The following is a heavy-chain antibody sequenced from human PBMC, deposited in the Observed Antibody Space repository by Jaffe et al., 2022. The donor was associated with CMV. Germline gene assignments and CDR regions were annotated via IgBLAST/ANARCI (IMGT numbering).Heavy chain of an antibody. Sequence: EVQLVESGGGLVKPGGSLRLSCAASGFTFSSYSMNWVRQAPGKGLEWVSSISSSSSYIYYADSVKGRFTISRDNAKNSLYLQMNSLRAEDTAVYYCAREGGEYSYYFDYWGQGTLVTVSS. D-gene: IGHD3-16*01. CDR1: GFTFSSYS. J-gene: IGHJ4*02. CDR3: AREGGEYSYYFDY. CDR2: ISSSSSYI. V-gene: IGHV3-21*01.